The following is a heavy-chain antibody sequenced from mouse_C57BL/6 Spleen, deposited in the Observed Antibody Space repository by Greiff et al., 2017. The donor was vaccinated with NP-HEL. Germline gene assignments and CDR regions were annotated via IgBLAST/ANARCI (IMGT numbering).Heavy chain of an antibody. Sequence: VQLQQSGAELVRPGASVTLSCKASGYTFTDYEMHWVKQTPVHGLEWIGAIDPETGGTAYNQKFKGKAILTADKSSRTAYMELRSLTSEDSAVYYCTRSFYDRGYWGQGTTLTVSS. V-gene: IGHV1-15*01. CDR1: GYTFTDYE. CDR3: TRSFYDRGY. CDR2: IDPETGGT. D-gene: IGHD2-12*01. J-gene: IGHJ2*01.